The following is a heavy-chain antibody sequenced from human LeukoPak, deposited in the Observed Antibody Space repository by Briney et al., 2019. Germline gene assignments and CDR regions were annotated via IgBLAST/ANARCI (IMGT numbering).Heavy chain of an antibody. V-gene: IGHV3-30*18. J-gene: IGHJ4*02. Sequence: GRSLRLSCAASGFTFSRYGMHWVRQAPGKGLEWVAVISYDGSNKYYVDSVKGRFTISKDNSKNTLYLQMNSLRAEDTAVYYCAKDRDILTGYLDYWGQGTLVTVSS. D-gene: IGHD3-9*01. CDR1: GFTFSRYG. CDR2: ISYDGSNK. CDR3: AKDRDILTGYLDY.